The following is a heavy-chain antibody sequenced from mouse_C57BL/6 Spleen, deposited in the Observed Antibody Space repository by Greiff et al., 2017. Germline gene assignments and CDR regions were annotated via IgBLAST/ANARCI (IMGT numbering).Heavy chain of an antibody. V-gene: IGHV14-2*01. Sequence: VQLQQSGAELVKPGASVKLSCTASGFNIKDYYMPWVKQRTQQGMEGIGRTDPADGVTKYAPKFQGKATKTADTSSNTAYLQLSSLTSEDTAVYYCARRGDWDYFDYWGQGTTLTVSS. J-gene: IGHJ2*01. CDR2: TDPADGVT. CDR3: ARRGDWDYFDY. D-gene: IGHD4-1*01. CDR1: GFNIKDYY.